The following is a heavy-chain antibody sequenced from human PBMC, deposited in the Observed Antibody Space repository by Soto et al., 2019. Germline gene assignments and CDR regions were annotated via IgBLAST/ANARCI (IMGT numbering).Heavy chain of an antibody. J-gene: IGHJ4*02. D-gene: IGHD2-15*01. CDR3: ARGTLKGYCSGGSCRWAPYYFDY. Sequence: SETLSLTCAVYGGSFSGYYWSWIRQPPGKGLEWIGEINHSGSTNYNPPLKSRVTISVDTSKNQFSLKLSSVTAADTAVYYCARGTLKGYCSGGSCRWAPYYFDYWGQGTLVTVSS. CDR2: INHSGST. V-gene: IGHV4-34*01. CDR1: GGSFSGYY.